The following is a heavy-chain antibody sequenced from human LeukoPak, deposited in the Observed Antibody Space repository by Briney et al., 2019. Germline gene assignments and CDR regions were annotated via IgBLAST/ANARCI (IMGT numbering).Heavy chain of an antibody. Sequence: GASVKVSCKVSGYTLTELSMHWVRQAPGKGLEWMGGFDPEDGETIYAQKFQGRVTMTEDTSTDTAYMELSGLRSEDTAVYYCATDRGYSYGYGFDYWGQGTLVTVSS. J-gene: IGHJ4*02. D-gene: IGHD5-18*01. V-gene: IGHV1-24*01. CDR3: ATDRGYSYGYGFDY. CDR2: FDPEDGET. CDR1: GYTLTELS.